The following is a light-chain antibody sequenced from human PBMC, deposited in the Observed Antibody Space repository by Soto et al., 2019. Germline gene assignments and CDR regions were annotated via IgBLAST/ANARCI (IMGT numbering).Light chain of an antibody. CDR1: QSISIN. Sequence: EIVLTQSPGTLSVSPGDRVTLSCRASQSISINLAWYQQKPGQAPRLLMFDASNRATDIPDRFSGSGSGTDFTLTIGRLEPEDFAVYYCQQFGSLGTFGQGTKVDIK. J-gene: IGKJ1*01. CDR2: DAS. V-gene: IGKV3-20*01. CDR3: QQFGSLGT.